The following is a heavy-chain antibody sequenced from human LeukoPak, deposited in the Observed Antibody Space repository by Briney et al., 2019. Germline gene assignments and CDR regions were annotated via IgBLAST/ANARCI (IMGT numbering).Heavy chain of an antibody. Sequence: PSETLSLTCAVSGYSISSGYYWGWIRQSPGEGLEWIEIISHSGSTYDNPSLKSRVTISLDTSKNQISLRLRSVTAADTAVYYCARGGPAMALDYWGQGTLVTVSS. V-gene: IGHV4-38-2*01. CDR3: ARGGPAMALDY. CDR2: ISHSGST. CDR1: GYSISSGYY. J-gene: IGHJ4*02. D-gene: IGHD5-18*01.